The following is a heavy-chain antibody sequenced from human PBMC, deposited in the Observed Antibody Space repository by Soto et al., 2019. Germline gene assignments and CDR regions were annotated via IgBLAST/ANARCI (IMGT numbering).Heavy chain of an antibody. J-gene: IGHJ4*02. Sequence: SQTLSLTCAISGDSVSSNSAAWNWIRQSPSRGLEWLGRTYYRSKWYNDYAVSVKSRITINPDTSKNQFSLQLNSVTPEDTAVYYCARDRLVSGGYSGYDLFDYWGQGSLVTGSS. CDR3: ARDRLVSGGYSGYDLFDY. V-gene: IGHV6-1*01. CDR2: TYYRSKWYN. D-gene: IGHD5-12*01. CDR1: GDSVSSNSAA.